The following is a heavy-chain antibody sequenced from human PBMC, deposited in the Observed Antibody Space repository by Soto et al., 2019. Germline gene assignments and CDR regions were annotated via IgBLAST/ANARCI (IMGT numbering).Heavy chain of an antibody. J-gene: IGHJ3*02. CDR3: ARDLSWSESRAFDI. CDR1: GFTFSSYS. D-gene: IGHD2-8*01. V-gene: IGHV3-21*01. Sequence: GGSLRLSCAASGFTFSSYSMNWVRQAPGKGLEWVSSISSSSSYIYYADSVKGRFTISRDNAKNSLYLQMNSLRAEDTAVYYCARDLSWSESRAFDIWGQGTMVTVSS. CDR2: ISSSSSYI.